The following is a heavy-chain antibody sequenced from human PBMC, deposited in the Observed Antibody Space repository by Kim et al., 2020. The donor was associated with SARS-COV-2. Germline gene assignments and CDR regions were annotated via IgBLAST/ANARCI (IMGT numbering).Heavy chain of an antibody. CDR3: ARRADCSGSSSRNLYYFDY. CDR1: GYIFTSYW. J-gene: IGHJ4*02. Sequence: GESLKISCKGSGYIFTSYWISWVRQMPGKGLEWMGTIDPSDSYTNYSPSFQGHVTISADKSISTAYLQWSSLKASDTAMYYCARRADCSGSSSRNLYYFDYWGQATLVTVSS. V-gene: IGHV5-10-1*01. D-gene: IGHD2-2*01. CDR2: IDPSDSYT.